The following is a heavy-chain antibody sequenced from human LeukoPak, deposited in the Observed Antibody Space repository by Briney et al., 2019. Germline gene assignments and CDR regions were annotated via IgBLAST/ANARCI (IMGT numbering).Heavy chain of an antibody. V-gene: IGHV3-66*01. CDR2: IYSGGGT. Sequence: GGSLTLSCAASEFSVSSNYMSWVRQAPGKGLEWVSVIYSGGGTYYADSVKGRFTISRDNSKNTLYLQMNSLRVEDTAVYYCARDSSGSRDWGQGNLVSVSS. D-gene: IGHD3-10*01. J-gene: IGHJ4*02. CDR1: EFSVSSNY. CDR3: ARDSSGSRD.